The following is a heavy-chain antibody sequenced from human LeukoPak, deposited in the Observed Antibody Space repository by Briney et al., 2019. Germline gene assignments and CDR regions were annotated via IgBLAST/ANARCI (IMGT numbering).Heavy chain of an antibody. CDR3: ARVAYYDSSGYYYWYFDL. D-gene: IGHD3-22*01. J-gene: IGHJ2*01. CDR1: GYTFTGYY. CDR2: ISAYNGNT. V-gene: IGHV1-18*04. Sequence: ASVKVSCKASGYTFTGYYMHWVRQAPGQGLEWMGWISAYNGNTNYAQKLQGRVTMTTDTSTSTAYMELRSLRSDDTAVYYCARVAYYDSSGYYYWYFDLWGRGTLVTVSS.